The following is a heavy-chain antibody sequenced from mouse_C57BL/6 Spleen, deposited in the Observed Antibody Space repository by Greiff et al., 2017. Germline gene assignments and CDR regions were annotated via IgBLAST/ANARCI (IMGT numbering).Heavy chain of an antibody. V-gene: IGHV1-82*01. J-gene: IGHJ2*01. CDR2: IYPGDGDT. Sequence: QVHVKQSGPELVKPGASVKISCKASGYAFSSSWMNWVKQRPGKGLEWLGRIYPGDGDTNYNGKFKGKATLTADKSSSTAYMQLSSLTSEDSAVYFCASLYYDKGGLYFDYWGQGTTLTVSS. D-gene: IGHD2-4*01. CDR3: ASLYYDKGGLYFDY. CDR1: GYAFSSSW.